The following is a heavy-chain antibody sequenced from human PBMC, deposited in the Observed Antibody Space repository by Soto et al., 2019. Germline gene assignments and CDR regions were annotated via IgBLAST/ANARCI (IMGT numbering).Heavy chain of an antibody. J-gene: IGHJ4*02. D-gene: IGHD1-1*01. CDR3: AKDWRVVYTIPHN. Sequence: GGSLRLSCAASGFMFDNYAMSWIRQAPGKGLEWVAGISASGASVHYADAVKGRFIVSRDNANKTMYLKMSSLTAADPATYYCAKDWRVVYTIPHNWGQGTRFTASS. V-gene: IGHV3-23*01. CDR1: GFMFDNYA. CDR2: ISASGASV.